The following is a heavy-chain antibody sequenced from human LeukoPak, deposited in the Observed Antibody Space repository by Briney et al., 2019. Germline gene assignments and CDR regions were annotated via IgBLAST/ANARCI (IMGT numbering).Heavy chain of an antibody. CDR3: ATTYCTGGACSRRYFDN. CDR1: GGSISGSGYY. J-gene: IGHJ4*02. V-gene: IGHV4-31*03. D-gene: IGHD2-8*02. Sequence: SETLSLTCTVSGGSISGSGYYWSWIRHHPGKGLEWIGYFYYSGGTYYNPTLRSRVTISVDTSKNQFSLNLSAVTAADTAVYYCATTYCTGGACSRRYFDNWAQETLVSVS. CDR2: FYYSGGT.